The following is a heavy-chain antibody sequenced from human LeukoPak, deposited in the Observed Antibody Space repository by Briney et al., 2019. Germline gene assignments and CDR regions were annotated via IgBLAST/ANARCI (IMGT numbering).Heavy chain of an antibody. V-gene: IGHV1-18*01. D-gene: IGHD2-2*01. CDR1: GYTFTSYG. CDR3: ARDSGPAALYYFDY. Sequence: ASVKVSRKASGYTFTSYGISWVRQAPGQGLEWMGWISAYNGNTNYAQKLQGRVTMTTDTSTSTAYMELRSLRSDDTAVYYCARDSGPAALYYFDYWGQGTLVTVSS. CDR2: ISAYNGNT. J-gene: IGHJ4*02.